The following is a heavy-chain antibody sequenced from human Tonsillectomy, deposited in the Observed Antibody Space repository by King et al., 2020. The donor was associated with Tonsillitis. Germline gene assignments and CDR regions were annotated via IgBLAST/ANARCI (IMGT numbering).Heavy chain of an antibody. V-gene: IGHV3-23*04. CDR2: ISCDGGSP. D-gene: IGHD5-12*01. Sequence: VQLVESGGGLVQPGGFLRLSCAASGFTFTNYPMSLVRQAPGKGLGWGSAISCDGGSPYYEDSWKGRFTIPRDNSKNTLYLQMNSLRAEDTAVYYCAKAGLVATPFDYWGQGTLVTVSP. J-gene: IGHJ4*02. CDR3: AKAGLVATPFDY. CDR1: GFTFTNYP.